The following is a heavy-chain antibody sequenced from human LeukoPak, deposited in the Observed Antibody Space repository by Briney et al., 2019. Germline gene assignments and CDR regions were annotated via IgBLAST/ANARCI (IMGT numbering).Heavy chain of an antibody. D-gene: IGHD6-13*01. CDR1: GFTVSSNY. Sequence: GGSLRLSCAASGFTVSSNYMSWVRQAPGKGLEWVSVIYSGGSTYYADSVKGRFTISRDNSKNTLYLQMNSLRAEDTAVYYCARDLDSSSLSPYFDYWGQGTLVTVSS. J-gene: IGHJ4*02. CDR2: IYSGGST. CDR3: ARDLDSSSLSPYFDY. V-gene: IGHV3-66*01.